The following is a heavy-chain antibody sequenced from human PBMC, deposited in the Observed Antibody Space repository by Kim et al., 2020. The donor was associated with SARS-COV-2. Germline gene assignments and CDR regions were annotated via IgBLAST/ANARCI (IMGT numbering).Heavy chain of an antibody. J-gene: IGHJ4*02. D-gene: IGHD2-15*01. CDR2: ISGDGSGT. Sequence: GGSLRLSCAASGFTFSIQWMSWVRQAPGKGLEWVATISGDGSGTLYADSVKGRFTISRDNAKNSLYVQMTSLRAEDTAIYYCATETWYRFDYCGQGILVT. V-gene: IGHV3-7*01. CDR1: GFTFSIQW. CDR3: ATETWYRFDY.